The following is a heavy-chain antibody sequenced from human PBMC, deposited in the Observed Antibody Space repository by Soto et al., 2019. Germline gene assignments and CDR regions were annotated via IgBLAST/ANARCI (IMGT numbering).Heavy chain of an antibody. CDR2: MFWDDDK. V-gene: IGHV2-5*02. Sequence: QVTLKESGPTLVKPTQTLTLTCTFSGFSLNTSGVGVGWIRQPPGKALEWLGLMFWDDDKRYSPSLKSRLTITKDTSKNQLVITMTNLDPVDTATYYCSHSVRRYFDYWGQGPLVNVSS. CDR3: SHSVRRYFDY. J-gene: IGHJ4*02. CDR1: GFSLNTSGVG.